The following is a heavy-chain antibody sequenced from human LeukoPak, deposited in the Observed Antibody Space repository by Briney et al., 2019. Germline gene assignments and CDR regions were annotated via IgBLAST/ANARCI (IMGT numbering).Heavy chain of an antibody. V-gene: IGHV4-4*07. CDR2: LHTSGSGSA. D-gene: IGHD2-2*01. J-gene: IGHJ4*02. Sequence: PSETLSLTCTVSGGSISTYHWSWIRHPAGKGLEWIGRLHTSGSGSANYIPSLKSRVIVSIDKSKNQFSLNLISVTAADTAVYYCAREPARVPDYYFDYWGQGTLVTVSS. CDR3: AREPARVPDYYFDY. CDR1: GGSISTYH.